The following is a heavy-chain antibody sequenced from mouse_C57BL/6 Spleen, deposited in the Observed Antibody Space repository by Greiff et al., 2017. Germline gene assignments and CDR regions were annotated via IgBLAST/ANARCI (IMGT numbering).Heavy chain of an antibody. Sequence: QVQLQQPGTELVKPGASVKLSCKASGYPFTSYWMHWVKQRPGQGLEWIGNINPSNGGTNYNEKFKSKATLTVDKSSSTAYMQLSSLTSEDSAVYYCARSGYYDYDDCAYWGQGTLVTVSA. D-gene: IGHD2-4*01. CDR3: ARSGYYDYDDCAY. J-gene: IGHJ3*01. CDR2: INPSNGGT. V-gene: IGHV1-53*01. CDR1: GYPFTSYW.